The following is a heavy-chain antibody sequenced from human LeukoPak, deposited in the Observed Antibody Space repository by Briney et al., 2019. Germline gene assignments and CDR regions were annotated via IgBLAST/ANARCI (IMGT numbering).Heavy chain of an antibody. CDR3: ARDPPLYDFWSGDYYYYYMDV. J-gene: IGHJ6*03. Sequence: SETLSLTCTVSGGSISSSSYYWGWIRQPPGKGLEWIGSIYYSGSTYYNPSLKSRVTISVDTSKNQFSLKLSSVTAADTAVYYCARDPPLYDFWSGDYYYYYMDVWGKGTTVTVS. V-gene: IGHV4-39*07. D-gene: IGHD3-3*01. CDR2: IYYSGST. CDR1: GGSISSSSYY.